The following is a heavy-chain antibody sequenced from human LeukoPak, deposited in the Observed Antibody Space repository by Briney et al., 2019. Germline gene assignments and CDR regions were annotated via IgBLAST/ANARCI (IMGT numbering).Heavy chain of an antibody. CDR1: GLTFSDYA. D-gene: IGHD3-9*01. V-gene: IGHV3-23*01. Sequence: LPGGSLSLSHAASGLTFSDYAMSWVRQAPGKGLEWVSSISGGGGSTYYADSVRGRFTISRDNSKDTLSLQMNSLRAEDTAVYYCAKAPSDNTGYWYFHHWGQGTLVTVSS. J-gene: IGHJ1*01. CDR3: AKAPSDNTGYWYFHH. CDR2: ISGGGGST.